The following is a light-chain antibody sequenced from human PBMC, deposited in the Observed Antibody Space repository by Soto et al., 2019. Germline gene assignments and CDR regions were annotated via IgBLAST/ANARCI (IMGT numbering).Light chain of an antibody. Sequence: EFVLTQSRGTLSLSPGERATISCSASQSLANSFIAWYQQKPGQAPRLLIYDTSSRASGIPDRFSGSGSGTDFTLTISRLETEDFAVFYCQQYGTSEIIFGQGTRLEIK. J-gene: IGKJ5*01. CDR3: QQYGTSEII. CDR1: QSLANSF. V-gene: IGKV3-20*01. CDR2: DTS.